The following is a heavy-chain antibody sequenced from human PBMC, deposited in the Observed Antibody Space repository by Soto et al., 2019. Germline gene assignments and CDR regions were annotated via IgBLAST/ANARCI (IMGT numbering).Heavy chain of an antibody. V-gene: IGHV1-18*01. Sequence: ASVKVSCKASGYTFTSYGISWVRQAPGQGLEWMRWISAYNGNTNYAQKLQGRVTMTTDTSTSTAYMELRSLRSDDTAVYYCARDGAVAGTTYYYYGMDVWGQGTTVTVSS. J-gene: IGHJ6*02. CDR2: ISAYNGNT. CDR3: ARDGAVAGTTYYYYGMDV. CDR1: GYTFTSYG. D-gene: IGHD6-19*01.